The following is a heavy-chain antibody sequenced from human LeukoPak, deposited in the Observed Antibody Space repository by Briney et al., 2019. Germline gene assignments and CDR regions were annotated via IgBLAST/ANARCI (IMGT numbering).Heavy chain of an antibody. V-gene: IGHV1-46*01. CDR2: INPSGGST. CDR1: GYTFTSYY. D-gene: IGHD2-2*01. J-gene: IGHJ3*02. CDR3: ARGNCSSTSCYDIYGYNNAFDI. Sequence: ASVKFSCKASGYTFTSYYMHWVRQAPGQGLEWMGIINPSGGSTSYAQKFHGRVTMTSETSTSTVYMALSRLRSQATAVYYCARGNCSSTSCYDIYGYNNAFDIWGQGTMVTVSS.